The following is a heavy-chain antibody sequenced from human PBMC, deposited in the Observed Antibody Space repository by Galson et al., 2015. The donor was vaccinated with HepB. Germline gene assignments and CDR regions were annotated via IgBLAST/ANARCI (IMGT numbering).Heavy chain of an antibody. CDR3: ARTIAVAGTLYGMDV. CDR1: GGTFSSYA. Sequence: SVKVSCKASGGTFSSYAISRVRQAPGQGLEWMGGIIPIFGTANYAQKFQGRVTITADESTSTAYMELSSLRSEDTAVYYCARTIAVAGTLYGMDVWGQGTTVTVSS. CDR2: IIPIFGTA. V-gene: IGHV1-69*13. D-gene: IGHD6-19*01. J-gene: IGHJ6*02.